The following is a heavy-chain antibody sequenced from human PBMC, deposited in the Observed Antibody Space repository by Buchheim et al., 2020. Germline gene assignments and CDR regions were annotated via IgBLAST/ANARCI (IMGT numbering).Heavy chain of an antibody. J-gene: IGHJ3*02. CDR1: GFTFSSYW. CDR2: IKQDGSEK. V-gene: IGHV3-7*01. CDR3: ARVGCGELLEGAVEI. D-gene: IGHD3-10*01. Sequence: EVQLVESGGGLVQPGGSLRLSCAVSGFTFSSYWMSWVRQAPGKGLEWVANIKQDGSEKYYVDSVKGRFTISRDNAKNSLYLQMHSLSGEDTAVYYWARVGCGELLEGAVEIWGQGT.